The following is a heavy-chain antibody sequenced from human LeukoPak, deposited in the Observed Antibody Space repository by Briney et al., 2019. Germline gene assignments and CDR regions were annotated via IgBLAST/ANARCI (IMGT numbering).Heavy chain of an antibody. Sequence: SETLSLTCTVSGGSISSSSYYWGWIRQPPGKGLEWIGSIYYSGSTYYNPSLKSRVTISVDTSKNQFSLKLSSVTAADTAVYFCARQVVAVAGTGYFDYWGQGTLVTVSS. D-gene: IGHD6-19*01. CDR3: ARQVVAVAGTGYFDY. CDR1: GGSISSSSYY. J-gene: IGHJ4*03. CDR2: IYYSGST. V-gene: IGHV4-39*01.